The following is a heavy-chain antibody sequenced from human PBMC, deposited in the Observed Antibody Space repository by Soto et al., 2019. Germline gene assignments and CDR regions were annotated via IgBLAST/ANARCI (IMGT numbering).Heavy chain of an antibody. D-gene: IGHD3-3*01. Sequence: PSETLSLTCAVSGGSISSSNWWSWVRQPPGKGLEWIGEIYHSGSTNYNPSLKSRVTISVDKSKNQFSLKLSSVTAADTAVYYCARYDFWSGYGWFDPWGQGTLVTVSS. V-gene: IGHV4-4*02. CDR2: IYHSGST. CDR3: ARYDFWSGYGWFDP. CDR1: GGSISSSNW. J-gene: IGHJ5*02.